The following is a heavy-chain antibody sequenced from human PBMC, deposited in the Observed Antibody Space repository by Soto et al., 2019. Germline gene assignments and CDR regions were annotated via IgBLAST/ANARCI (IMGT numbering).Heavy chain of an antibody. D-gene: IGHD3-9*01. Sequence: GGSLRLSCAASGFTFSDYYMSWIRQAPGKGLEWVSYTSSSGSTIYYADSVKGRFAISRDNAKNSLYLQMNSLRAEDTAVYYCARVYRDTIFWRPYYYYMDVWGKGTTVTVSS. CDR1: GFTFSDYY. CDR2: TSSSGSTI. J-gene: IGHJ6*03. V-gene: IGHV3-11*01. CDR3: ARVYRDTIFWRPYYYYMDV.